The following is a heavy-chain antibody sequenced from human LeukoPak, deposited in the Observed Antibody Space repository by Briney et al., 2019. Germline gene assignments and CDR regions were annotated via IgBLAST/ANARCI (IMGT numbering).Heavy chain of an antibody. CDR1: GDSISSYY. D-gene: IGHD5-24*01. Sequence: SETLSLTCTVSGDSISSYYWSWIRQPPGKGLEWIGYIYYSGSTSYNPSLKSRVTISVDTSKNQFSLRLSSVTAADTAVYYCARARWLHHLRYYYGMDVWGQGTTVTVSS. CDR2: IYYSGST. CDR3: ARARWLHHLRYYYGMDV. J-gene: IGHJ6*02. V-gene: IGHV4-59*01.